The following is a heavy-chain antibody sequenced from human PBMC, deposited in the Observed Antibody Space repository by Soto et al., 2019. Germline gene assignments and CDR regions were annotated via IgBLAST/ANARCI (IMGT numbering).Heavy chain of an antibody. V-gene: IGHV4-59*08. J-gene: IGHJ4*02. CDR2: IYYSGST. CDR3: ARLNSSTWYENYFDY. D-gene: IGHD6-13*01. CDR1: GGSISGYF. Sequence: SETLSLTCTVSGGSISGYFWSWIRQPPGKGLEWIGYIYYSGSTNYNPSLKSRVTISVDTSKNPFTLKLSSVTAADTAFYYCARLNSSTWYENYFDYWGQGTLVTVSS.